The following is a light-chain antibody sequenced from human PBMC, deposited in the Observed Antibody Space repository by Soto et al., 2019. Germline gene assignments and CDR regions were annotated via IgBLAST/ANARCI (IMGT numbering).Light chain of an antibody. V-gene: IGLV2-8*01. Sequence: LTQSPSASGSPGQSVTISCTGTSSDIGGYDSVSWYQQHPGKAPKVMIYDVSKRPSGVPDRFSGSKSGNTASLTVSALQAEDEADYYCSSYTDRNNLVFGTGTKVTVL. J-gene: IGLJ1*01. CDR2: DVS. CDR1: SSDIGGYDS. CDR3: SSYTDRNNLV.